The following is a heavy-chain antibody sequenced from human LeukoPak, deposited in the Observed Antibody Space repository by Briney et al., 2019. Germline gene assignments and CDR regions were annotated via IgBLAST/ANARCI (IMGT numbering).Heavy chain of an antibody. CDR3: ARGQRVAAYFVY. V-gene: IGHV3-48*03. J-gene: IGHJ4*02. Sequence: GGSLRLSCAASGFTFSSYEMNWVRQAPGKGLEWVSYISSSGSTIYYADSVKGRFTISRDNAKNSLYLQMNSLRAEDTAVYYCARGQRVAAYFVYWGQGTLVTVPS. CDR1: GFTFSSYE. CDR2: ISSSGSTI. D-gene: IGHD2-15*01.